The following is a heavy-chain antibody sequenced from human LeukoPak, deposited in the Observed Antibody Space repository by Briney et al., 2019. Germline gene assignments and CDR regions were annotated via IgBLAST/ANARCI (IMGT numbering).Heavy chain of an antibody. CDR3: AKDKGTFPSCGWTYWYFDL. CDR1: GFTFSSYA. Sequence: GGSLRLSCAASGFTFSSYAMSWVRQAPGKGLEWVSAISGSGGSTYYADSVKGRFTISRDNSKNTLYLQMNSLRAEDTAVYYCAKDKGTFPSCGWTYWYFDLWGRGTLVTVSS. V-gene: IGHV3-23*01. D-gene: IGHD6-19*01. J-gene: IGHJ2*01. CDR2: ISGSGGST.